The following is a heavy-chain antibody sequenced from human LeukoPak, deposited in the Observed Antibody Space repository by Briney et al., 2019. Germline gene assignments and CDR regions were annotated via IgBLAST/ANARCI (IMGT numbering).Heavy chain of an antibody. V-gene: IGHV2-5*08. CDR2: IYWDDDK. J-gene: IGHJ4*02. Sequence: TLSHTCTVSGASINNGAFYWSWIRQHPGKGLEWLALIYWDDDKRYSPSLKSRLTITKDTSKNQVVLTMTNMDPVDTATYYCAHSEVQQLVQAFDYWGQGTLVTVSS. CDR1: GASINNGAFY. D-gene: IGHD6-13*01. CDR3: AHSEVQQLVQAFDY.